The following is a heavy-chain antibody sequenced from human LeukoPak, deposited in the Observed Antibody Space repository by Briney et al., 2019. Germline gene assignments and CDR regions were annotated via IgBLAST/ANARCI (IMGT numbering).Heavy chain of an antibody. D-gene: IGHD3-22*01. CDR3: VRGRIAKIVVVHSFSYGMDV. J-gene: IGHJ6*02. V-gene: IGHV4-34*01. CDR2: INDYTGDT. CDR1: GGSFTDYF. Sequence: SETLSLTCTVFGGSFTDYFWTWIRHSPGKGLEWIGEINDYTGDTNYNPSLNSRVSISLEKSKNQFSLELRSVTAADTAVYYCVRGRIAKIVVVHSFSYGMDVWGQGTTVTVSS.